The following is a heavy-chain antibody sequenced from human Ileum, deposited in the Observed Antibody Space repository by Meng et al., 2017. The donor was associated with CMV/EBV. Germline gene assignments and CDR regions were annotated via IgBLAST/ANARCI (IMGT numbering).Heavy chain of an antibody. V-gene: IGHV1-46*01. CDR2: INTSGGST. J-gene: IGHJ5*02. CDR3: ARDRRSSNWFDP. Sequence: ASVKVSCKASGYTFTSYYMHWVRQAPGQGLEWMGIINTSGGSTSYAQKFQGRVTMTRDTSTSTGYMELSSLRSEDTTMYYCARDRRSSNWFDPWGQGTLVTGYS. CDR1: GYTFTSYY.